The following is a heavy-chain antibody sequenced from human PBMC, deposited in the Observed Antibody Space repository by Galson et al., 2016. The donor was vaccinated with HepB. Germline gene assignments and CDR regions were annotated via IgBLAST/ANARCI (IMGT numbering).Heavy chain of an antibody. CDR2: ISAYNGNT. CDR1: GYTFTNYG. CDR3: ARGHNYGGNNDY. Sequence: SVKVSCKASGYTFTNYGISWVRQAPGQGLEWMGWISAYNGNTNYVQKFQGRVSMTIERSTSTAYMALRSLRSDDTDVYYCARGHNYGGNNDYWGQGTLVTVSS. J-gene: IGHJ4*02. V-gene: IGHV1-18*01. D-gene: IGHD4-23*01.